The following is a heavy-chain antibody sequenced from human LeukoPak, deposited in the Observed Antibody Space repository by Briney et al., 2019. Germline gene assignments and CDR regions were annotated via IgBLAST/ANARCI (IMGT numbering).Heavy chain of an antibody. CDR3: ARGEEKRTMVRGVIRDNWFDP. CDR1: GYSISSGYY. Sequence: TSSETLSLTCTVSGYSISSGYYWGWIRQPPGKGLEWIGSIYHSGSTYYNPSLKSRVTISVDTSKNQFSLKLSSVTAADTAVYYCARGEEKRTMVRGVIRDNWFDPWGQGTLVTVSS. J-gene: IGHJ5*02. D-gene: IGHD3-10*01. CDR2: IYHSGST. V-gene: IGHV4-38-2*02.